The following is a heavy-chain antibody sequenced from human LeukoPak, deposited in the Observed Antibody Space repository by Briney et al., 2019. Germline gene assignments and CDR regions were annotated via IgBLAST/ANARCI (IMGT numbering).Heavy chain of an antibody. V-gene: IGHV4-61*01. CDR3: ARVDTAMAGDY. CDR2: IYYSGST. J-gene: IGHJ4*02. Sequence: PSETLSLTGTVSGGSVSSGSYYWSWIRQPPGKGLEWIGYIYYSGSTNYNPSLKSRVTISVDTSKNQFSLKLSSVTAADTAVYYCARVDTAMAGDYWGQGTLVTVSS. CDR1: GGSVSSGSYY. D-gene: IGHD5-18*01.